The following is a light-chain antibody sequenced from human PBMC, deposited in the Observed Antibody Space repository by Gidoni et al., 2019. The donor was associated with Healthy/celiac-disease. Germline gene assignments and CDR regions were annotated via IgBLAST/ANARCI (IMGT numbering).Light chain of an antibody. J-gene: IGLJ2*01. CDR1: ALPKQY. CDR3: QSADSSGTSHVV. Sequence: SYELTQPPSVSVSPGQTARITCSGDALPKQYAYWYQQKPGQAPVLVIYKDSERPSGIPERFSGSSSGTTVTLTISGVQAEDEADYHCQSADSSGTSHVVFGGGTKLTVL. CDR2: KDS. V-gene: IGLV3-25*03.